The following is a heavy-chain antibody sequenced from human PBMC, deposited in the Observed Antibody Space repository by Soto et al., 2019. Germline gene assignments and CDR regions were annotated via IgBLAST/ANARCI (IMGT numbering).Heavy chain of an antibody. D-gene: IGHD1-1*01. Sequence: QVQLVQSGAEVKKPGASVKVSCKASGYTFSTYGFSWVRQAPGQGLEWMGWIGADNGDTNYAQNFQGRVTMTTDTSTNTSYMELRSLTSDDTAVYCCGRDWKGAEGFDPWGQGTLVTVAS. CDR3: GRDWKGAEGFDP. J-gene: IGHJ5*02. V-gene: IGHV1-18*01. CDR1: GYTFSTYG. CDR2: IGADNGDT.